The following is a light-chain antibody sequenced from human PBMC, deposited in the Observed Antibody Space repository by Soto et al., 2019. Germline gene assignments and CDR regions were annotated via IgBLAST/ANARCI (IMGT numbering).Light chain of an antibody. Sequence: EIVLTQSPATLSVSPGERSTLSCRASQSVSSSYLAWYQQKPGQAPRLLIYGASTRATAIPARFSGSGSGTEFTLTISSLQSEDFAVYYCQQYSNWPQTFGQGTKVDIK. CDR1: QSVSSSY. V-gene: IGKV3-15*01. CDR2: GAS. J-gene: IGKJ1*01. CDR3: QQYSNWPQT.